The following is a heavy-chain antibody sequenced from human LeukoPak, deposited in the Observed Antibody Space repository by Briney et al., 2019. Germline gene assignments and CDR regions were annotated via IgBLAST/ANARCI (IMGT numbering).Heavy chain of an antibody. CDR3: AKDHPGYGYSYGSNFDY. V-gene: IGHV3-33*06. CDR2: IWYDGSNK. J-gene: IGHJ4*02. CDR1: GFTFSSYG. D-gene: IGHD5-18*01. Sequence: GRSLRLSCAASGFTFSSYGMHWVCQAPGKGLEWVAVIWYDGSNKYYADSVKGRFTISRDNSKNTLYLQMNSLRAEDTAVYYCAKDHPGYGYSYGSNFDYWGQGTLVTVSS.